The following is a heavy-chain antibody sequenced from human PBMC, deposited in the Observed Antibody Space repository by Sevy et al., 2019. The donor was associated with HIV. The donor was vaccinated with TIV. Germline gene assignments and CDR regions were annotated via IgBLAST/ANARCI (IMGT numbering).Heavy chain of an antibody. CDR3: ASLNMVRGVINWFDP. V-gene: IGHV3-30-3*01. Sequence: GGPLRLSCAASGFTFSSYAMHWVRQAPGKGLEWVAVISYDGSNKYYADSVKGRFTISRDNSKNTLYLQMNSLRAEDTAVYYCASLNMVRGVINWFDPWGQGTLVTVSS. CDR2: ISYDGSNK. J-gene: IGHJ5*02. CDR1: GFTFSSYA. D-gene: IGHD3-10*01.